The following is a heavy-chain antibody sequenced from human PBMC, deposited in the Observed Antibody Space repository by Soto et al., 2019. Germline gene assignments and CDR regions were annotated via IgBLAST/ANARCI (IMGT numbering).Heavy chain of an antibody. CDR1: GYTFSNYD. V-gene: IGHV1-8*01. CDR3: AKVSRKGSAIDFDY. Sequence: QVQLVQAGAELKKSGASVKVSCKASGYTFSNYDIDWVRQATGQGPEWIGWVNPNNGDTGYAQKFQGRVNLTTDISTTTAYMELTILRSEDTAIYYCAKVSRKGSAIDFDYWGQGTLITVSS. CDR2: VNPNNGDT. D-gene: IGHD3-10*01. J-gene: IGHJ4*02.